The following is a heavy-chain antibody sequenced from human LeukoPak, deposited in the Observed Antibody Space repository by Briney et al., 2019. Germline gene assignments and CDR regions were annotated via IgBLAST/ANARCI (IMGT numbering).Heavy chain of an antibody. J-gene: IGHJ6*03. D-gene: IGHD4-23*01. Sequence: SETLSLTCTVSGGSISSSSYYWGWIRQPPGKGLEWIGSIYYTGSTYYNPSLKSRVTISVDTSKNQFSLKLSSVTAADTAVYYCARLHYGGNYGYYYYMDVWGKGTTVTISS. CDR2: IYYTGST. CDR1: GGSISSSSYY. V-gene: IGHV4-39*01. CDR3: ARLHYGGNYGYYYYMDV.